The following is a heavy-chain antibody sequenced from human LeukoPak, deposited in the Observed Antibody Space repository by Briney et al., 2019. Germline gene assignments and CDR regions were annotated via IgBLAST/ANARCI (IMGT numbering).Heavy chain of an antibody. J-gene: IGHJ4*02. V-gene: IGHV3-66*01. CDR1: GFTFSSYA. CDR2: IHSSGGT. CDR3: AAEAYSSSPFDY. Sequence: GGSLRLSCAASGFTFSSYAMSWVRQAPGKGLEWVSVIHSSGGTYCADSVKGRFTISRDNSKNTLYLQMNSLRGEDTAVYYCAAEAYSSSPFDYWGQGTLVTVPS. D-gene: IGHD6-13*01.